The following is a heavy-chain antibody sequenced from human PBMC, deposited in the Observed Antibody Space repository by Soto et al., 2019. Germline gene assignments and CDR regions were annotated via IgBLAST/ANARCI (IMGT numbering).Heavy chain of an antibody. D-gene: IGHD5-12*01. Sequence: PGGSLGLSCAASGFTFSSYGMHWVRQAPGKGLEWVAVISYDGSNKYYADSVKGRFTISRDNSKNTLYLQMNSLRAEDTAVYYCAKEVAEMATPLGWGQGTLVTVSS. J-gene: IGHJ4*02. CDR3: AKEVAEMATPLG. CDR2: ISYDGSNK. CDR1: GFTFSSYG. V-gene: IGHV3-30*18.